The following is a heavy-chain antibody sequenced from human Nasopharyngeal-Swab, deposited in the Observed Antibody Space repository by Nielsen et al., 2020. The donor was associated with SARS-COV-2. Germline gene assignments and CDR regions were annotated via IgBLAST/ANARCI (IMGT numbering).Heavy chain of an antibody. V-gene: IGHV4-28*01. CDR2: MYSSGRT. Sequence: WIRQPPGKGLESIGHMYSSGRTNYNPSLKSRVTMSLDTPRNQFSLRLNSVTAADTAVYFCARSRGNFYDYGMDVWGQGTTVTVSS. D-gene: IGHD3-10*01. J-gene: IGHJ6*02. CDR3: ARSRGNFYDYGMDV.